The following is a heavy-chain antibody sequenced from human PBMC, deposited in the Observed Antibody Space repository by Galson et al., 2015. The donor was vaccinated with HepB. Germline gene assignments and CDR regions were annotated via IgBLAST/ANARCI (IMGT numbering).Heavy chain of an antibody. Sequence: SLRLSCAASGFIFSSYAMHWARQAPGMGLEWVALISYDESNIYYADSVKGRFTISRDNSKNTLSLQMNSLRAEDTAVYYCARGNGGPSYYFDLWGQGTLVTVSS. V-gene: IGHV3-30-3*01. CDR1: GFIFSSYA. J-gene: IGHJ4*02. CDR2: ISYDESNI. D-gene: IGHD1-1*01. CDR3: ARGNGGPSYYFDL.